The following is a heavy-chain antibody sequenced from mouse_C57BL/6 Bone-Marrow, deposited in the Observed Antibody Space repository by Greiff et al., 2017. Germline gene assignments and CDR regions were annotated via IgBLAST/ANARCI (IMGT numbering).Heavy chain of an antibody. J-gene: IGHJ4*01. Sequence: VQLQQSGPELVKPGASVKMSCKASGYTFTDYNMHWVKQSHGKSLEWIGYINPNNGGTSYNQKFKGKATLTVNKSSSTAYMELRSLTSEDSTVYYCARLKDGYLYYYAMDYWGQGTSVTVSS. CDR1: GYTFTDYN. CDR2: INPNNGGT. V-gene: IGHV1-22*01. D-gene: IGHD2-3*01. CDR3: ARLKDGYLYYYAMDY.